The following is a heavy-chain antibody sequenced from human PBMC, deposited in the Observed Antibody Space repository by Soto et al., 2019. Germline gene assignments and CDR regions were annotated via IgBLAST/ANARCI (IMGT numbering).Heavy chain of an antibody. CDR2: MSTSGST. V-gene: IGHV4-4*07. D-gene: IGHD6-6*01. Sequence: PSETLSLACTVSGVSISNYYWSWIRQPAGKGLEWIGRMSTSGSTTYNPSLKSRFTMSLDTSKTQFSLILNAVTAADTAVYYSRRDFDYWGQGTLVTVSP. J-gene: IGHJ4*02. CDR1: GVSISNYY. CDR3: RRDFDY.